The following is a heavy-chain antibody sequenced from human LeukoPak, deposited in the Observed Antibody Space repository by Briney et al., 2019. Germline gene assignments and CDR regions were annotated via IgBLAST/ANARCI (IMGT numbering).Heavy chain of an antibody. CDR2: IWYDGSNK. D-gene: IGHD3-16*02. Sequence: GGSLRLSCAASGFTFSNAWMSWVRQAPGKGLEWVAVIWYDGSNKYYADSVKGRFTISRDNSKNTLYLQMNSLRAEDTAVYYCAREKSYDYVWGSYPAPDYYGMDVWGQGTTVTVSS. V-gene: IGHV3-33*08. CDR1: GFTFSNAW. CDR3: AREKSYDYVWGSYPAPDYYGMDV. J-gene: IGHJ6*02.